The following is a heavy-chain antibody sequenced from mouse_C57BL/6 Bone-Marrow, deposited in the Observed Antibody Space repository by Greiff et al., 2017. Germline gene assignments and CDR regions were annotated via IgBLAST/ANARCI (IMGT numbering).Heavy chain of an antibody. J-gene: IGHJ4*01. V-gene: IGHV1-76*01. CDR3: ARWPPYYGSSSYAMDY. CDR1: GYTFTDYY. D-gene: IGHD1-1*01. CDR2: IYPGSGNT. Sequence: VQLQQSGAELVRPGASVKLSCKASGYTFTDYYINWVKQRPGQGLEWIARIYPGSGNTYYNEKFKGKATLTAENSSSTAYMQLSSLTSEDSAVYFCARWPPYYGSSSYAMDYWGQGTSVTVSS.